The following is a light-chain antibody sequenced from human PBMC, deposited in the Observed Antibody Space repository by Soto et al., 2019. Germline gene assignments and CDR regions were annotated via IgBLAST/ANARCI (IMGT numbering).Light chain of an antibody. J-gene: IGKJ3*01. Sequence: DIQMTQSPSSLSASVGHRVTITCRASQGISNDLAWYQQKPGKVPKLLIYAASTLQSGVPTRFSGSGSRTDFTLTISSLQPEDVAIYYCQKYDSAPETFGPGTKVDIK. CDR2: AAS. CDR1: QGISND. V-gene: IGKV1-27*01. CDR3: QKYDSAPET.